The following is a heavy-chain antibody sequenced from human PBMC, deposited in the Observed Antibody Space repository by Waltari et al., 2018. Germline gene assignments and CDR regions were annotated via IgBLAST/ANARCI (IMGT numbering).Heavy chain of an antibody. J-gene: IGHJ4*02. V-gene: IGHV3-74*01. Sequence: EVQLVESGGALVQPGGSLRPSCAASGFTFNTYWMHWVRQAPGTGLVWVSRTNSDGSSTTYADSVKGRFTISRDNAKNTVYLQMNSLRAEDTAVYYCASETFDYWGQGTLVTVSS. CDR3: ASETFDY. CDR2: TNSDGSST. CDR1: GFTFNTYW.